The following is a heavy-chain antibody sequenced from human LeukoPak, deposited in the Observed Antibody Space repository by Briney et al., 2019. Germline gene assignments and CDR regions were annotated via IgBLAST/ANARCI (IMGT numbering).Heavy chain of an antibody. CDR3: AKVGTTVTTYDY. CDR1: GFTFNKYG. CDR2: IRYDGTNK. V-gene: IGHV3-30*02. Sequence: GGSLPLSCGASGFTFNKYGMHWVRQSPGKGLEWVAFIRYDGTNKYYADSVKGRFTISRDNSKNTLYLQMNSLRAEDTAVYYCAKVGTTVTTYDYWGQGTLVTVSS. D-gene: IGHD4-17*01. J-gene: IGHJ4*02.